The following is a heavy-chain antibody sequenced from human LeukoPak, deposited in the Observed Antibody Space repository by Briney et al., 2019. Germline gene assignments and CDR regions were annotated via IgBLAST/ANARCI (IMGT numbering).Heavy chain of an antibody. CDR1: GFTFINYA. Sequence: GGSLRLSCSASGFTFINYAMSWVRQAPGKGLEWVSGISGPGGSTYYADSAKGRFTISRDNSKNTLYLQMNSLRAEDTALYYCAKDSWSFHDAFDIWGQGTMVTVSS. CDR3: AKDSWSFHDAFDI. D-gene: IGHD2-21*01. V-gene: IGHV3-23*01. CDR2: ISGPGGST. J-gene: IGHJ3*02.